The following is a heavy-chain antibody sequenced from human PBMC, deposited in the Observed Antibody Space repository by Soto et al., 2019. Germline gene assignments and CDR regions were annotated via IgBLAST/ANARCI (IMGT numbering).Heavy chain of an antibody. Sequence: VQLVQSGAEVKNPGSSVKVSCKSSGDTFTSHAISWVRQAPGQGLEWMGGIIPIYGTTNYAQKFQDRVTITADASTSTAYMELSSLRSDDTAVYYCARDLGGCSAGSCRHNWFDPWGQGTLVTVSS. CDR3: ARDLGGCSAGSCRHNWFDP. D-gene: IGHD2-15*01. CDR1: GDTFTSHA. V-gene: IGHV1-69*01. J-gene: IGHJ5*02. CDR2: IIPIYGTT.